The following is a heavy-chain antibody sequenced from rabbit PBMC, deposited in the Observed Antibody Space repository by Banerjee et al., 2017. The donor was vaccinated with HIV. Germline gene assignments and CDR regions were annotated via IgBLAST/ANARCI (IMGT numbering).Heavy chain of an antibody. CDR1: GFSFSSNAW. CDR3: ARSPYVGNSGYQFNL. V-gene: IGHV1S45*01. CDR2: IGSGSGST. D-gene: IGHD1-1*01. Sequence: EESGGGLVQPEGSLTLTCTASGFSFSSNAWICWVRQAPGKGLEWIGCIGSGSGSTYYASWAKGRFTISKTSSTTVTLQMTSLTAADTATYFCARSPYVGNSGYQFNLWGQGTLVTVS. J-gene: IGHJ4*01.